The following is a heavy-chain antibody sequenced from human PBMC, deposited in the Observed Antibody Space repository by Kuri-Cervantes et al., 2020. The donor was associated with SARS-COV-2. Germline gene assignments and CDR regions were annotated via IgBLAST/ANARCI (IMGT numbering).Heavy chain of an antibody. CDR2: IKQDGSEK. CDR1: GFTFSSYW. D-gene: IGHD2-8*01. V-gene: IGHV3-7*01. CDR3: ARWGVYYFDY. Sequence: ETLSPTCAAFGFTFSSYWMSWVRQAPGKGLEWVANIKQDGSEKYYVDSVKARFTISRDNAKTSLYLQMNSLRAEDTAVYYCARWGVYYFDYWGQGTLVTVSS. J-gene: IGHJ4*02.